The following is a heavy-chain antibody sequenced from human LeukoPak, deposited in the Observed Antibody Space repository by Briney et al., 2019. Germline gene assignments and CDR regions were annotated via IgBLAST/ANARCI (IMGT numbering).Heavy chain of an antibody. CDR3: ARDGGYCSSSSCSLDY. V-gene: IGHV1-2*02. Sequence: ASVKVSCKASGYTFTRYYMHWVRQAPGQGLEWVGWINPNSGGTNNVQKFQGRVTMTRDTAISTAYMELSRLRADDTAVYYCARDGGYCSSSSCSLDYWGQGTLVTVSS. J-gene: IGHJ4*02. D-gene: IGHD2-2*01. CDR2: INPNSGGT. CDR1: GYTFTRYY.